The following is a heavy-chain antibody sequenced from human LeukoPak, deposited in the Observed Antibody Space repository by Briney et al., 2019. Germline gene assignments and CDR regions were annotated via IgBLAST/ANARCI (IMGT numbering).Heavy chain of an antibody. D-gene: IGHD2-2*01. CDR2: IYSGGST. Sequence: GGSLRLSCAASGFTVSTNYMSWFRQAPGKGLEWVSVIYSGGSTYYADSLEGGFTISGDNSKNTWYLQISSLRAEDTAVYYCARDRGGYCSSTSCYRPDAFDIWGQGTMVTVSS. J-gene: IGHJ3*02. V-gene: IGHV3-66*01. CDR1: GFTVSTNY. CDR3: ARDRGGYCSSTSCYRPDAFDI.